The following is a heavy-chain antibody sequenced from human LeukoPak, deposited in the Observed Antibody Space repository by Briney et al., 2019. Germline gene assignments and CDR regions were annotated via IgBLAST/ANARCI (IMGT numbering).Heavy chain of an antibody. CDR2: ISSNGGST. Sequence: GGSLRLSCAASGFTFSSYAMHWVRQAPGKGLEYVSAISSNGGSTYYANSVKGRFTISRDNSKNTLYLQMGSLRAEDMAVYYCARGSYDILTGLVHWGQGTRVTVSS. V-gene: IGHV3-64*01. D-gene: IGHD3-9*01. CDR3: ARGSYDILTGLVH. CDR1: GFTFSSYA. J-gene: IGHJ4*02.